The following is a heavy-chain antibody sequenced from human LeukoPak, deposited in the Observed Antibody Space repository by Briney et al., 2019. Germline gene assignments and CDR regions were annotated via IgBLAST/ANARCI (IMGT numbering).Heavy chain of an antibody. CDR2: IYYSGST. D-gene: IGHD6-13*01. CDR1: GGSISSYY. CDR3: ARKIIAAAGYFDY. V-gene: IGHV4-59*12. J-gene: IGHJ4*02. Sequence: SETLSLTCTVSGGSISSYYWSWIRQPPGKGPEWIGYIYYSGSTNYNPSLKSRVTISVDTSKNQFSLKLSSVTAADTAVYYCARKIIAAAGYFDYWGQGTLVTVSS.